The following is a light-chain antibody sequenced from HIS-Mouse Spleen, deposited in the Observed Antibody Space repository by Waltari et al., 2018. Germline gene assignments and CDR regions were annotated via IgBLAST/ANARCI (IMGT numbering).Light chain of an antibody. CDR3: SSYTSSSTLV. J-gene: IGLJ3*02. Sequence: QSALTQPASVSGSPGQSITISCTGTSSAVGGSTYVPWYQHHPGKAPKLMIYDVSNRPSGVSNRFSGSKSGNTASLTISGLQAEDEADYYCSSYTSSSTLVFGGGTKLTVL. V-gene: IGLV2-14*03. CDR1: SSAVGGSTY. CDR2: DVS.